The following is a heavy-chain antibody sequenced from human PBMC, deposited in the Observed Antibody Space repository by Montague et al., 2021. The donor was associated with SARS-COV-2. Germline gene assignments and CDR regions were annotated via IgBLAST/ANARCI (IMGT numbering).Heavy chain of an antibody. Sequence: SETLSLTCSVSGDSITTHYWSCIRQPAGKGLEWIGRMHFTGKTNFSPFFSSRLTMSAGTSKNQFSLKPTSVTAADTAIYFCARDRFDFGAGRRGTIDYWGQGTLVTVSS. D-gene: IGHD3-10*01. CDR1: GDSITTHY. J-gene: IGHJ4*02. CDR2: MHFTGKT. CDR3: ARDRFDFGAGRRGTIDY. V-gene: IGHV4-4*07.